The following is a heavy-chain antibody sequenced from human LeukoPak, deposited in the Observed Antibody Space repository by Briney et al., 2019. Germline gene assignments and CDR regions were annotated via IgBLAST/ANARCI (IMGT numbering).Heavy chain of an antibody. D-gene: IGHD1-26*01. CDR2: ISTSGSII. J-gene: IGHJ4*02. CDR1: GFTFGSYE. Sequence: GGSLTLSCEASGFTFGSYEMTWVRQAPGKGLEWLSYISTSGSIIVYADSVRGRFTVSRDNAKNSVSLQMNSLRAEDTAVYYCARDKVVGATHFDYWGQGTLVTVSS. CDR3: ARDKVVGATHFDY. V-gene: IGHV3-48*03.